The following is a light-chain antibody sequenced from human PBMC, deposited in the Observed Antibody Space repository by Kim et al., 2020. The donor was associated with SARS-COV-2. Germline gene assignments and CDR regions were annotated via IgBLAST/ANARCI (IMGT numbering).Light chain of an antibody. Sequence: SHTTSCTGTRSDVGGYNYVSWYQQHPGKVPKLMIYDVSKRPSGVPDRFSGSKSGNTASLTISGLQAEDEADYYCCSYAGSYTLVVFGGGTQLTVL. CDR2: DVS. CDR3: CSYAGSYTLVV. V-gene: IGLV2-11*01. J-gene: IGLJ2*01. CDR1: RSDVGGYNY.